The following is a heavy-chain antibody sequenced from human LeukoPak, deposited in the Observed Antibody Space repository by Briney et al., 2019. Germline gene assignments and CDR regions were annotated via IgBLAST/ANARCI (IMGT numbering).Heavy chain of an antibody. CDR1: GFTFDDYG. V-gene: IGHV3-20*01. J-gene: IGHJ1*01. D-gene: IGHD4-17*01. Sequence: GGSLRLSCAASGFTFDDYGMSWVRQAPGKGLECVSGINWNGGSTGYADSVKGRFTISRDNAKNSLYLQMNSLRAEDTALYNCARDYGDYGFGQGGCWGQGTLVTVSS. CDR3: ARDYGDYGFGQGGC. CDR2: INWNGGST.